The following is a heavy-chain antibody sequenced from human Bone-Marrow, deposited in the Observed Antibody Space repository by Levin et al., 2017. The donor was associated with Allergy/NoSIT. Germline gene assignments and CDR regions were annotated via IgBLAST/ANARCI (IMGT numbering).Heavy chain of an antibody. D-gene: IGHD4-17*01. CDR3: AKSYEFGDYVPAY. J-gene: IGHJ4*02. V-gene: IGHV3-30*18. CDR2: LSFNGYNE. CDR1: GFTFSSYG. Sequence: QSGGSLRLSCVASGFTFSSYGMHWVRQTPGKGLEWLAVLSFNGYNEDYADSVKGRFTISRDNSKNTLYLQMDGLRTEDTAVYYCAKSYEFGDYVPAYWGQGTLVTVSS.